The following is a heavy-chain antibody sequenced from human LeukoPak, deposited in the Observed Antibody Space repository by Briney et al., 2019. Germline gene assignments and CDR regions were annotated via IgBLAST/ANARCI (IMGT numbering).Heavy chain of an antibody. CDR1: GFTFSKYA. Sequence: GGSLRLSCAASGFTFSKYAMSWVRQAPGKGLEWVSGISGSGGSTYYADSLKGRFTISRDNSKNTLYLQMNSLRAEDTAVYYCAKDRLDSSGWSLTHYWGQGTLVTVSS. D-gene: IGHD6-19*01. CDR3: AKDRLDSSGWSLTHY. CDR2: ISGSGGST. V-gene: IGHV3-23*01. J-gene: IGHJ4*02.